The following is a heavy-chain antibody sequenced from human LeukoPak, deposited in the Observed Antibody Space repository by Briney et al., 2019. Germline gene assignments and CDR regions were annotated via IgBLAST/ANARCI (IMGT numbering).Heavy chain of an antibody. CDR2: IHGSGGST. Sequence: GGSLRLSCAASGFTFRSYAMSWVRQAPGKGLEWVSVIHGSGGSTYYADSVRGRFTISRDNSNNTLYLQMNGLRAEDTAVYYCAKLTYYDILTGRDAFDIWGQGTMVTVSS. J-gene: IGHJ3*02. CDR3: AKLTYYDILTGRDAFDI. D-gene: IGHD3-9*01. V-gene: IGHV3-23*01. CDR1: GFTFRSYA.